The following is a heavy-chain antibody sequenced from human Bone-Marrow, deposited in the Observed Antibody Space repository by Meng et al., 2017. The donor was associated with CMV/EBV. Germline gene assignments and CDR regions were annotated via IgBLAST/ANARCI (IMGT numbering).Heavy chain of an antibody. CDR3: ARGVDYYDSSGYYY. Sequence: RGGAGLLQPLEPLCLTCAVYGGAFSGYYWGWIRQPPGRGLEWIGEINHSGSTNYNPSLKSRVTISVDTSKNQFSLKLSSVTAADTAVYYCARGVDYYDSSGYYYWGQGTLVTVSS. D-gene: IGHD3-22*01. V-gene: IGHV4-34*01. CDR2: INHSGST. J-gene: IGHJ4*02. CDR1: GGAFSGYY.